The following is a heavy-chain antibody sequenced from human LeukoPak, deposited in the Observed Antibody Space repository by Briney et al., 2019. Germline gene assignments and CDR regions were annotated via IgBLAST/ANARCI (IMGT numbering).Heavy chain of an antibody. V-gene: IGHV3-7*01. CDR1: GFTFSTYW. J-gene: IGHJ4*02. Sequence: SGGSLRLSCAASGFTFSTYWLNWVRQAPGKGLEWVANMNEDGSEKNYVDSVKGRFTISRGYAKNSLFLQMNSLRAEDAAVYYCARSRFTFELWGQGTLVTVSS. CDR3: ARSRFTFEL. D-gene: IGHD1-7*01. CDR2: MNEDGSEK.